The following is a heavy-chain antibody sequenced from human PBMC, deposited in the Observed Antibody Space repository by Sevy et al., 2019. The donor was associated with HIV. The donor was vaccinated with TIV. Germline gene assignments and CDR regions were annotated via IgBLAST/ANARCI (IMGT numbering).Heavy chain of an antibody. Sequence: GGSLRLSCAASGFTFSSYAMHWVRQAPGKGLEWVAVISYDGSNEYYADSVKGRFTISRDNSKNTLYLQMNSLRAEDTAVYYCASSVGATSPYYYYYGMDVWGQGTTVTVSS. CDR2: ISYDGSNE. V-gene: IGHV3-30-3*01. J-gene: IGHJ6*02. CDR3: ASSVGATSPYYYYYGMDV. CDR1: GFTFSSYA. D-gene: IGHD1-26*01.